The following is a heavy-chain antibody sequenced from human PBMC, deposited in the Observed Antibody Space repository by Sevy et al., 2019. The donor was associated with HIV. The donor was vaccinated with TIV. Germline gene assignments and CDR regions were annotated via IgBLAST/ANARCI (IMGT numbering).Heavy chain of an antibody. CDR2: IKEDGSDK. CDR3: VRDGLASATDFDY. Sequence: GGSLRLSCEVSGFTFSNYWMTWVRQAPGKGLEWVANIKEDGSDKYYGDSVKGRFSISRDNAKNSLYLEMNSLGAEETAVYYCVRDGLASATDFDYWGQGTLVTVSS. D-gene: IGHD2-15*01. CDR1: GFTFSNYW. V-gene: IGHV3-7*01. J-gene: IGHJ4*02.